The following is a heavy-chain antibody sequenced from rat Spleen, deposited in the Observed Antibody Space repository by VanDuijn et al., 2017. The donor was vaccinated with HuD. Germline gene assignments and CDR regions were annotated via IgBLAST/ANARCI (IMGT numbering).Heavy chain of an antibody. CDR3: TYNNYY. D-gene: IGHD1-10*01. CDR1: GFSLSTNS. Sequence: QVQLKESGPGLVQPSQTLSLTCTVSGFSLSTNSVHWVRQPPGKGLEWMGGIWGDGTTDYKSVLKSRLSISRDTSKSQVFLKMNSLQTDDTAIYFCTYNNYYWGQGVMVTVSS. V-gene: IGHV2-1*01. CDR2: IWGDGTT. J-gene: IGHJ2*01.